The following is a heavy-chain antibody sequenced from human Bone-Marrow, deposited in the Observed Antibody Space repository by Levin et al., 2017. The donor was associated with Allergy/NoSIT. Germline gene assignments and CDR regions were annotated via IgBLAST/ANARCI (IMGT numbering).Heavy chain of an antibody. CDR1: GFAFSSYS. D-gene: IGHD6-19*01. CDR3: VSTQYSSGWHP. CDR2: ISASSVTI. Sequence: GESLKISCAASGFAFSSYSANWVRQAPGKGLEWVSYISASSVTIYYADSVKGRFTISRDNAKNSLYLQMDSLRDDDTAVYYCVSTQYSSGWHPWGQGTLVTVSS. V-gene: IGHV3-48*02. J-gene: IGHJ5*02.